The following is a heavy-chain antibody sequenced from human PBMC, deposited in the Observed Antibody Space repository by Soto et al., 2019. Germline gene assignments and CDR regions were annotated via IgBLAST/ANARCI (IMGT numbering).Heavy chain of an antibody. CDR2: IIHXLGIA. D-gene: IGHD3-3*02. V-gene: IGHV1-69*04. Sequence: GXSVKVSCKASGATFSSYTISWVRQAPGQGLEWMXRIIHXLGIANYAQKXXGRVTITXXKSKSTAYMELSSMRSEDTAVYYCARDLADQNIWGQGTMVTVSS. J-gene: IGHJ3*02. CDR1: GATFSSYT. CDR3: ARDLADQNI.